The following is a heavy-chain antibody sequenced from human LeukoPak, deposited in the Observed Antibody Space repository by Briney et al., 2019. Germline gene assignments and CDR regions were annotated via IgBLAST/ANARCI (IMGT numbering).Heavy chain of an antibody. CDR3: AKDRPYYYGSGRSEGY. D-gene: IGHD3-10*01. V-gene: IGHV3-23*01. Sequence: QAGGSLRLSCAASGFTFSSYAMSWVRQAPGKGLEWVSAISGSGGSTYYADSVKGRFTISRDNSKNTLYLQMNSLRAEDTAVYYCAKDRPYYYGSGRSEGYWGQGTLVTVSS. J-gene: IGHJ4*02. CDR1: GFTFSSYA. CDR2: ISGSGGST.